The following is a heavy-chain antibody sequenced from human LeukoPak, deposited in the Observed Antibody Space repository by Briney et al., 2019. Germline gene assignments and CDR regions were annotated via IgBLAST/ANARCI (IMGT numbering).Heavy chain of an antibody. V-gene: IGHV1-8*03. CDR3: ARAIRYQLLSDY. CDR1: GYTFSTYD. J-gene: IGHJ4*02. Sequence: ASVKVSCKTSGYTFSTYDINRLRQAAGQGLEWMGWMNPNSANTGFAQKFQGRATITRDTSISTAYLELSSLTAENTAVYYCARAIRYQLLSDYWGQGTLVTVSS. D-gene: IGHD2-2*01. CDR2: MNPNSANT.